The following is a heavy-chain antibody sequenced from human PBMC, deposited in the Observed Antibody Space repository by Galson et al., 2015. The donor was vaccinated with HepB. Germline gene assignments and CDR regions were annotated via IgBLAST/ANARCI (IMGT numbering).Heavy chain of an antibody. V-gene: IGHV3-20*04. CDR2: INWNGGST. J-gene: IGHJ6*02. Sequence: SLRLSCAASGFTFDDYGMSWVRQAPGKGLEWVSGINWNGGSTGYADSVKGRFTISRDNAKNSLYLQMNSLRAEDTALYYCARDGGHLWFGDYGVDVWGQGTTVTVSS. CDR1: GFTFDDYG. D-gene: IGHD3-10*01. CDR3: ARDGGHLWFGDYGVDV.